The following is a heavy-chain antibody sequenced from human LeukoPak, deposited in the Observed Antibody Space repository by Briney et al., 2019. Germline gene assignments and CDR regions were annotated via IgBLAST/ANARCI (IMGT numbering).Heavy chain of an antibody. D-gene: IGHD6-19*01. Sequence: GGSLRLSCAASGFTVSSNYMSWVRQAPGKGLEWVSVIYSGGSTYYADSVKGRFTISRDNSKSTLYLQMNSLRAEDTAVYYCASPANAAVAGQYYYYMDVWGKGTTVTVSS. CDR2: IYSGGST. CDR1: GFTVSSNY. V-gene: IGHV3-53*01. J-gene: IGHJ6*03. CDR3: ASPANAAVAGQYYYYMDV.